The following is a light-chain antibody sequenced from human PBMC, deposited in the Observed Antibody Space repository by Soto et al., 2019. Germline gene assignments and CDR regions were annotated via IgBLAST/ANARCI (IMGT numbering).Light chain of an antibody. CDR3: QQYGSSLCT. J-gene: IGKJ1*01. Sequence: EMVLTQSPGTLSLSPGERATLSCRASQSVSSSYLAWYQQTPGQAPRLLIYGASSRATGIPDRFSGSGSGTDFTLTISRLETEEFAVYYCQQYGSSLCTFGQGTKVEIK. V-gene: IGKV3-20*01. CDR1: QSVSSSY. CDR2: GAS.